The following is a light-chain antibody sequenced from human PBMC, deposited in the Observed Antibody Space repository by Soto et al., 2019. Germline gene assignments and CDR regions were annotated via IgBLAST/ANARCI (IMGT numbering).Light chain of an antibody. CDR3: SSYTSTTTRV. Sequence: QSVLTQPASVSGSPGQSITISCTGTSSDVGGYNYVSWYQQHPGKGPKLMIYEVSNRPSGVSNRFSGSKSGNTATLTISGLQAEEEADYYCSSYTSTTTRVFGTGTKVTV. J-gene: IGLJ1*01. CDR1: SSDVGGYNY. CDR2: EVS. V-gene: IGLV2-14*03.